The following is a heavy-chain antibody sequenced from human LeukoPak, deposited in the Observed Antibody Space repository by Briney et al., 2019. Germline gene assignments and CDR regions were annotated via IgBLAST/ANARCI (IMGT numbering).Heavy chain of an antibody. CDR1: GFTFSSYS. V-gene: IGHV3-21*01. D-gene: IGHD6-6*01. J-gene: IGHJ6*03. CDR3: ARDTLHSSSYVDV. Sequence: PGGPLRLSCAASGFTFSSYSMNWVRQAPGEGLEWVSSISSSSSYIYYADSVKGRFTISRDNAKNSLYLQMNSLRAEDTAVYYCARDTLHSSSYVDVWGKGTTVTVSS. CDR2: ISSSSSYI.